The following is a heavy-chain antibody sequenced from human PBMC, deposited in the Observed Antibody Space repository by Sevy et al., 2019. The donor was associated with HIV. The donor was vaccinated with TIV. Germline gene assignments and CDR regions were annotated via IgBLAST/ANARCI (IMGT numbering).Heavy chain of an antibody. D-gene: IGHD2-15*01. Sequence: GGSLRLSCAASGFTFSSYWMSWVRQAPGKGLEWVANIKQDGSENYNVDSVKGRFTISTDNAKNSLYLQMNSLRAEDTAVYDWARDGGSYCSGGICYYYYGIDVWGQGTTVTVSS. CDR3: ARDGGSYCSGGICYYYYGIDV. V-gene: IGHV3-7*01. CDR2: IKQDGSEN. J-gene: IGHJ6*02. CDR1: GFTFSSYW.